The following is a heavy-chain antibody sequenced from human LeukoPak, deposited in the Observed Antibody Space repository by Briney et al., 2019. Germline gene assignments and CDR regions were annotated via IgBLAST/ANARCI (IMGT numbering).Heavy chain of an antibody. J-gene: IGHJ4*02. CDR2: IYPGDSDT. Sequence: GESLNIACKGSGYSFTSYWIGWVRPMPGKGLEWMGIIYPGDSDTRYSPSFQGQVTISADKSISTAYLQWSSLKASDTAMYYCARQGLSYDSSGYYFDYWGQGTLVTVSS. D-gene: IGHD3-22*01. CDR1: GYSFTSYW. V-gene: IGHV5-51*01. CDR3: ARQGLSYDSSGYYFDY.